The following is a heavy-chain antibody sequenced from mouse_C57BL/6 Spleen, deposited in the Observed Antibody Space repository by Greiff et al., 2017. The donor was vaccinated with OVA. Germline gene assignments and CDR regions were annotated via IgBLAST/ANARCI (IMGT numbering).Heavy chain of an antibody. V-gene: IGHV1-4*01. D-gene: IGHD2-5*01. CDR1: GYTFTSYT. Sequence: VKLQESGAELARPGASVKMSCKASGYTFTSYTMHWVKQRPGQGLEWIGYINPSSGYTKYNQKFKDKATLTADKSSSTAYMQLSSLTSEDSAVYYCARSDYSNYDAMDYGGQGTSVTVSS. CDR3: ARSDYSNYDAMDY. J-gene: IGHJ4*01. CDR2: INPSSGYT.